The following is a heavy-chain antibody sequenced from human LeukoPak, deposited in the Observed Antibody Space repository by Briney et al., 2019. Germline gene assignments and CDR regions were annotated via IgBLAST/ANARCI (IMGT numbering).Heavy chain of an antibody. CDR1: GVTFSSYW. CDR3: TRETVVVATASLGY. Sequence: GGSLRLSCAAYGVTFSSYWMHWVRQAPGKGLVWVSRINSDGSTINYADSVKGRFTISRDNAKNTLYLQMDSLRAEDTAVYYCTRETVVVATASLGYWGLGTLVTVSS. CDR2: INSDGSTI. V-gene: IGHV3-74*01. D-gene: IGHD2-2*01. J-gene: IGHJ4*02.